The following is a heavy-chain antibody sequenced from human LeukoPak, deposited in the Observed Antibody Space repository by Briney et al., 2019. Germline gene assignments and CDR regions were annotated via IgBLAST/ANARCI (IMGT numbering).Heavy chain of an antibody. CDR2: ISYDGNYK. D-gene: IGHD6-19*01. CDR3: TKTQGSGWWDFDF. CDR1: GFTFSSYG. Sequence: GGSLRLSCAASGFTFSSYGMHWVRQAPGKGLEWVAVISYDGNYKNYAEFVKGRFAIARDDPKSTLFLQMNSLRPEDTAVYYCTKTQGSGWWDFDFWGQGTLVTVSS. V-gene: IGHV3-30*18. J-gene: IGHJ4*02.